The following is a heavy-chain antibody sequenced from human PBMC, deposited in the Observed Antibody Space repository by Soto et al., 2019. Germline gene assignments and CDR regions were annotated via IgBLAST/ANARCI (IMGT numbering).Heavy chain of an antibody. D-gene: IGHD4-17*01. V-gene: IGHV1-69*02. CDR3: ARGREYTYGDYDANYFDY. CDR1: GGTFSSYT. Sequence: QVQLVQSGAEVKKPGSSVKVSCKASGGTFSSYTISWVRQAPGQGLEWMGRIIPILGIANYAQKFQGRVTITADKSTSTVYMELSSLRSEDTAVYYCARGREYTYGDYDANYFDYWGQGTLVTVSS. J-gene: IGHJ4*02. CDR2: IIPILGIA.